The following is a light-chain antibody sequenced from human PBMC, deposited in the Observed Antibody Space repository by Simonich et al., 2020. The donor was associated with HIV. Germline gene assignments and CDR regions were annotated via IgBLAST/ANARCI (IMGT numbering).Light chain of an antibody. CDR1: QRVSSNF. J-gene: IGKJ2*01. CDR3: QQYGSSPFT. Sequence: EIVMTQSPGTLSLSPGERATLSCRASQRVSSNFLAWYQQKPGLAPRLLIYGASSRATGIPDRFSGSGSGTDFTLTISRLEPEDFAVYYCQQYGSSPFTFGQGTNLEIK. V-gene: IGKV3-20*01. CDR2: GAS.